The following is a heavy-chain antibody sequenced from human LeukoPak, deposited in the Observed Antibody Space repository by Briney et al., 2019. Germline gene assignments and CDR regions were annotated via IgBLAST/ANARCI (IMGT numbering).Heavy chain of an antibody. D-gene: IGHD6-13*01. CDR2: MNPNSGNT. J-gene: IGHJ4*02. Sequence: ASVKVSCKASGYTFTSYDINCVRQATGQGLEWMGWMNPNSGNTGYAQKFQGRITMTRNTSISTAYMELSSLTSEDTAVYYCARIGAAGNRRLNYWGQGTLVTVSS. V-gene: IGHV1-8*01. CDR1: GYTFTSYD. CDR3: ARIGAAGNRRLNY.